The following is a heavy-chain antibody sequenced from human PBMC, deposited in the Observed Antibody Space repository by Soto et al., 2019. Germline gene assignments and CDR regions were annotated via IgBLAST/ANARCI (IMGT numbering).Heavy chain of an antibody. V-gene: IGHV4-4*02. CDR1: GGSISSSNW. CDR2: IYHSGST. CDR3: ARVGSDFWSGYSNWFDP. D-gene: IGHD3-3*01. Sequence: QVQLQESGPGLVKPSGTLSLTCAVSGGSISSSNWWSWVRQPPGKGLEWIGEIYHSGSTNCNPSLKCRVIISVDKSKNQFSLKLSSVTAADTAVYYCARVGSDFWSGYSNWFDPWGQGTLVTVSA. J-gene: IGHJ5*02.